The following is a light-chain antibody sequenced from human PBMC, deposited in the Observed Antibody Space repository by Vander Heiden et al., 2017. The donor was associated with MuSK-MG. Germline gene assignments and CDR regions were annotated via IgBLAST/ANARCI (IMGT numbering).Light chain of an antibody. Sequence: QSVLPPPPSASGTPGQRVTISCSGSSSNIGSNYVYWYQQLPGTAPKLLIYRNNQRPSGVPDRFSGSKSGTSASLAISGLRSEDEADYYCAAWDDSLSGRVFGGGTKLTVL. CDR3: AAWDDSLSGRV. J-gene: IGLJ3*02. V-gene: IGLV1-47*01. CDR2: RNN. CDR1: SSNIGSNY.